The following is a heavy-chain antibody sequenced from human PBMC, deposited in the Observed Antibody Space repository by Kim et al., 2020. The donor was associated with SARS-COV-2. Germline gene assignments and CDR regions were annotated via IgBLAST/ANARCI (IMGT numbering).Heavy chain of an antibody. D-gene: IGHD3-16*01. Sequence: SSDGNDTYYEGSVKGRIAISRDNSKSMVYLQMNSLRDGDATVYYCAREWGPWGQGTLVTVSS. CDR3: AREWGP. V-gene: IGHV3-30*09. CDR2: SSDGNDT. J-gene: IGHJ5*02.